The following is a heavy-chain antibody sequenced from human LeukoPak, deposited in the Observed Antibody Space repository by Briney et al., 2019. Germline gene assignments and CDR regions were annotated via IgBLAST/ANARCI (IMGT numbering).Heavy chain of an antibody. CDR2: TYYSGST. D-gene: IGHD3-22*01. CDR1: GVSISSGDYY. CDR3: AGPYYYDSRIDP. V-gene: IGHV4-30-4*01. Sequence: SETLSLTCTVSGVSISSGDYYWSWIRQPPGKGLEWIGYTYYSGSTYYNPSLKSRVTISVDTSKNQFSLKLSSVTAADTAVYYCAGPYYYDSRIDPWGQGTRVTVSS. J-gene: IGHJ5*02.